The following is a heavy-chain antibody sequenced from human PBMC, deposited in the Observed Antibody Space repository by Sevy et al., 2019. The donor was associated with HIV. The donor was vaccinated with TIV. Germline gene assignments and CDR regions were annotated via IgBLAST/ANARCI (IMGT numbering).Heavy chain of an antibody. CDR2: IYPDDSDS. D-gene: IGHD3-3*01. J-gene: IGHJ4*02. CDR3: ARSQAAYDFWNAFYTPRNFDS. V-gene: IGHV5-51*01. Sequence: GESLKISCKTSGYSFSTHWIGWVRQMPGRGLEWMGSIYPDDSDSRYSPSFQGQVTISVDRSIKTAYLLSSSLKASDTATYYCARSQAAYDFWNAFYTPRNFDSWGQGTLVTVSS. CDR1: GYSFSTHW.